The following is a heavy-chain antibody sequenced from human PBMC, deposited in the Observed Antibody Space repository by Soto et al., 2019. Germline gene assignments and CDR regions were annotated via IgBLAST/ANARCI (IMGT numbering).Heavy chain of an antibody. J-gene: IGHJ6*03. CDR2: IYYSGST. V-gene: IGHV4-59*08. CDR1: GGSISSYY. Sequence: PSETLSLTCTVSGGSISSYYWSWIRQPPGKGLEWIGYIYYSGSTNYNPSLKSRVTISVDTSKNQFSLQLSSVTAADTAVYYCARQPADYYYYMDVWGKGTTVTVSS. CDR3: ARQPADYYYYMDV.